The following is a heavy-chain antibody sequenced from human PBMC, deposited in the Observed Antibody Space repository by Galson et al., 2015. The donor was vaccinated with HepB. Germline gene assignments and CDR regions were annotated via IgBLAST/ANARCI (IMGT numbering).Heavy chain of an antibody. Sequence: SVKVSCKASGGTFSSYAISWVRQAPGQGLEWMGGIIPILGIANYAQKFQGRVTITADKSTSTAYMELSSLRSEDTAVYYCARAKGILHLYYFDYWGQGTLVTVSS. D-gene: IGHD2-21*01. J-gene: IGHJ4*02. CDR3: ARAKGILHLYYFDY. CDR1: GGTFSSYA. CDR2: IIPILGIA. V-gene: IGHV1-69*10.